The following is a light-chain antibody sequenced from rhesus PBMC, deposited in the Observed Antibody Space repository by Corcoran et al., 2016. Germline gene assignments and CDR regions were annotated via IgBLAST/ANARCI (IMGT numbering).Light chain of an antibody. V-gene: IGKV1-41*01. CDR1: QSISNY. CDR3: QQFKNYPWT. J-gene: IGKJ1*01. Sequence: DIQMTQSPSSLSASVGDRVTITCRASQSISNYLNCYQQEPGKAPKLLIYSASSLQSGVPSRFSGSGSGTEFTLTISSLQPEDFATYYCQQFKNYPWTFGQGTKVEIK. CDR2: SAS.